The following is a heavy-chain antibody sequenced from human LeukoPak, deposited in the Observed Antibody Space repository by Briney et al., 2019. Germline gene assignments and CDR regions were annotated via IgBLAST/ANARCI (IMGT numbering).Heavy chain of an antibody. CDR2: VVGNGGTT. CDR3: ARERAYYYFDY. D-gene: IGHD2-21*01. Sequence: GGSLRLSCAASGFTFTTYTIHWIRQAPGKGLEYVSAVVGNGGTTYYADSVRGRFTISRDNSKNTVYLQMGSLRAEDTAVYYCARERAYYYFDYWGQGTLVTVSS. J-gene: IGHJ4*02. CDR1: GFTFTTYT. V-gene: IGHV3-64*02.